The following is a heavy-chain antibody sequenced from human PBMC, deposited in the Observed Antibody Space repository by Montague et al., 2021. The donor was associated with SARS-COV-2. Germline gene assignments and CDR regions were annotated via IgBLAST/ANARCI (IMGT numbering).Heavy chain of an antibody. CDR1: GGSFSDYN. CDR2: INHSGST. Sequence: SETLSLTCAVYGGSFSDYNWSWIRQPPGKGLEWIGEINHSGSTNYNPSLKSRVTISVDTSKNQFSLKLNSVTAADTAVYYCARGVSAINMIVVPITQGNYYFDYWGHGTLVTVSS. V-gene: IGHV4-34*01. CDR3: ARGVSAINMIVVPITQGNYYFDY. J-gene: IGHJ4*01. D-gene: IGHD3-22*01.